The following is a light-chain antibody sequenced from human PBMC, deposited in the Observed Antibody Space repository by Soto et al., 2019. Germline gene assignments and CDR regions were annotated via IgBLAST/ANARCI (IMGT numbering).Light chain of an antibody. Sequence: EIVMTQSPATLSVSPGERATLSCRASQSVSSNLAWYQQKPGQAPRLLIYGASTWESGIPARFSGSGSGTEFTLTISSLQPEDFASYYCQQYNRYTWTFGQGTKVDIK. V-gene: IGKV3-15*01. CDR1: QSVSSN. CDR3: QQYNRYTWT. CDR2: GAS. J-gene: IGKJ1*01.